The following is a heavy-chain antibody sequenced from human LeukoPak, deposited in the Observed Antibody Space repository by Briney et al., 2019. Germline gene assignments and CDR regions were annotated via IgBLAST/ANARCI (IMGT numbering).Heavy chain of an antibody. V-gene: IGHV3-23*01. CDR3: ARDFITYYDFWSGYFDPWNWFDP. CDR1: GFTFSSYG. CDR2: ISGSGGST. Sequence: GGTLRLSCAASGFTFSSYGMSWVRQAPGKGLEWVSAISGSGGSTYYADSVKGRFTISRDNAKNSLYLQMNSLRAEDTAVYYCARDFITYYDFWSGYFDPWNWFDPWGQGTLVTVSS. J-gene: IGHJ5*02. D-gene: IGHD3-3*01.